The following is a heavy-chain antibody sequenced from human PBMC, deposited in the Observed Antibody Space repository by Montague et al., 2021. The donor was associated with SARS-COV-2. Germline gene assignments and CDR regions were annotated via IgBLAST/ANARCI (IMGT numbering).Heavy chain of an antibody. D-gene: IGHD1-1*01. CDR3: ARAQNTCFIANCVNYFDV. CDR1: GESNTGDD. V-gene: IGHV4-59*01. CDR2: VHYTGSS. Sequence: SETLSLTCDGSGESNTGDDWSCIRQYPGNGLEWNGYVHYTGSSKYTPSLKTRVTLSLDTPKNHFSLKLRSVTAADTAIYYCARAQNTCFIANCVNYFDVWGLGALVTVSS. J-gene: IGHJ4*02.